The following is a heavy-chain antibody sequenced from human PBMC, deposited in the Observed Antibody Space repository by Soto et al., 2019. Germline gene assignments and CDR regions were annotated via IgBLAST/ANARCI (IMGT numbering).Heavy chain of an antibody. D-gene: IGHD3-22*01. V-gene: IGHV3-7*01. Sequence: GGSLRLSCAASGFTFSSYWMSWVRQAPGKGLEWVANIKQGGSEKYYVDSVKGRFTISRDNAKNSLYLQMNSLRAEDTAVYYCARAEWYYDSSGYYSYWGQGTLVTVSS. CDR1: GFTFSSYW. J-gene: IGHJ4*02. CDR2: IKQGGSEK. CDR3: ARAEWYYDSSGYYSY.